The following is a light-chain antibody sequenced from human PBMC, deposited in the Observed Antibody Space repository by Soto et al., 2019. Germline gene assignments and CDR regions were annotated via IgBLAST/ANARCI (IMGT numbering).Light chain of an antibody. J-gene: IGKJ4*01. V-gene: IGKV3-15*01. CDR1: QSVRIN. CDR3: QQYNNWPPDLT. Sequence: EIVMTQSPATLSVSPGERATLSCRASQSVRINLAWYQQKPGQAPRLLIYGASSRATGNPARFSGSGSGTDFPLTISSRQSEDLAVYYCQQYNNWPPDLTFGGGTKVAIK. CDR2: GAS.